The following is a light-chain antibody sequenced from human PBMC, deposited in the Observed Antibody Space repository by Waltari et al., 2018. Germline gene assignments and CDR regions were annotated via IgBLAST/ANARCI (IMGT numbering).Light chain of an antibody. CDR1: HHVRDF. CDR2: SAS. Sequence: EVVLTQSPGTLSLSPGERATLSCRASHHVRDFLAWYQQKPGQSPRLLIYSASARATGISDRFSGSGSGTDFTLTISRLEPEDAAVYSCHQYSGPPHTFGGGTKVDI. CDR3: HQYSGPPHT. J-gene: IGKJ4*01. V-gene: IGKV3-20*01.